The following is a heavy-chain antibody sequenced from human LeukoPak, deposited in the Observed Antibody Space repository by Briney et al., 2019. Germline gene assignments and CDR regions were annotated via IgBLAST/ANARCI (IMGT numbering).Heavy chain of an antibody. V-gene: IGHV3-48*03. Sequence: GGSLRLSCAASGFTFSLYEMNGVRQAPGKGLEWISYISSSGSSIYYADSVKGRFIISRDNAKNSLYLQMKGLRVEDTAVYYCASGGSGSYYNLDSWGQGTLVTVSS. CDR2: ISSSGSSI. J-gene: IGHJ4*02. CDR3: ASGGSGSYYNLDS. CDR1: GFTFSLYE. D-gene: IGHD3-10*01.